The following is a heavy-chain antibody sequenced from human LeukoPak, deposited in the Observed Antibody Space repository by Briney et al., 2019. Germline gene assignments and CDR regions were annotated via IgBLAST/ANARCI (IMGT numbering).Heavy chain of an antibody. D-gene: IGHD2-2*01. CDR1: GFTFSSYG. J-gene: IGHJ4*02. CDR2: IRYDGSSK. CDR3: AKEVVVVPAALGGDY. Sequence: GGSLRLSCAASGFTFSSYGMHWVRQAPGKGLEWVAFIRYDGSSKYYADSVKGRFTISRDNSKNTLYLQMNSLRAEDTAVYYCAKEVVVVPAALGGDYWGQGTLVTVSS. V-gene: IGHV3-30*02.